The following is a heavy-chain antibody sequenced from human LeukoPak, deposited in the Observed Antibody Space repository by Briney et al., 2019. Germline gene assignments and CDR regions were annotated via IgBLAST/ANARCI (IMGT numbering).Heavy chain of an antibody. J-gene: IGHJ4*02. V-gene: IGHV3-9*01. CDR3: ANIWGFFNFDY. Sequence: PGGSLRLSCAASGFTFDDYAMHWVRQAPGKGLEWVSGISWNSGSIGYADSVKGRFTISRDNAKNSLYLQMNSLRAEDTAVYYCANIWGFFNFDYWGQGTLVTVSS. D-gene: IGHD3-16*01. CDR2: ISWNSGSI. CDR1: GFTFDDYA.